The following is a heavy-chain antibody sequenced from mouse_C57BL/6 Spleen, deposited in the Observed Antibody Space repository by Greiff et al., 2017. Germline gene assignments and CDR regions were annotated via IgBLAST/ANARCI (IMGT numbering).Heavy chain of an antibody. V-gene: IGHV1-47*01. CDR1: GYTFTTYP. D-gene: IGHD1-1*02. Sequence: VQLQQSGAELVKPGASVKMSCKASGYTFTTYPIEWVKQNHGKSLEWIGNFHPYNDDTKYNEKFKGKATLTVEKSSSTAYLELSRLTSDDSAVYYCAKCSDGGYWFAYWGQGTLVTVSA. J-gene: IGHJ3*01. CDR2: FHPYNDDT. CDR3: AKCSDGGYWFAY.